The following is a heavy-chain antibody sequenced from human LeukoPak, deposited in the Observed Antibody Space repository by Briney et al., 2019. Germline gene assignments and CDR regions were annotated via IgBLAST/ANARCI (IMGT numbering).Heavy chain of an antibody. D-gene: IGHD6-13*01. CDR3: ARAQNDGSSLIQGDYYYYYMDV. V-gene: IGHV4-59*12. Sequence: SETLSLTCTVSGGSISSYYWSWIRQPPGKGLEWIGYIYYSGSTNYNPSLKSRVTISVDTSKNQFSLKLSSVTAADTAVYYCARAQNDGSSLIQGDYYYYYMDVWGKGTTVTVSS. CDR2: IYYSGST. CDR1: GGSISSYY. J-gene: IGHJ6*03.